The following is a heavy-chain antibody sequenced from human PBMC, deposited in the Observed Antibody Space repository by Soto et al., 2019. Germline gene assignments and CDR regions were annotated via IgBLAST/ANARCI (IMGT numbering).Heavy chain of an antibody. D-gene: IGHD2-15*01. CDR2: IKQDGSEK. CDR3: ARGGRWYPSNRKPKISYFDY. Sequence: PGGSLRLSCAASGFTFSSYWMSWVRQAPGKGLEWVANIKQDGSEKYYVDSVKGRFTISRDNAKNSLYLQMNSLRAEDTAVYYCARGGRWYPSNRKPKISYFDYWGQGTLVTVS. J-gene: IGHJ4*02. CDR1: GFTFSSYW. V-gene: IGHV3-7*02.